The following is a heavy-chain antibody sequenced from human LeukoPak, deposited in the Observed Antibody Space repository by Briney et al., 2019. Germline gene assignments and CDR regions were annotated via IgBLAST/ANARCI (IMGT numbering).Heavy chain of an antibody. CDR2: ISDTGERT. CDR1: GFIFSSYP. Sequence: GGSLRLSCAASGFIFSSYPMSWVRQAPGKGLEGVAAISDTGERTYFADSVKGRFTVSRDNSKKTVSLHMDSLRADDTAVYYCAKEIPLTPAFDYWGQGTLVTVSS. J-gene: IGHJ4*02. D-gene: IGHD2-15*01. CDR3: AKEIPLTPAFDY. V-gene: IGHV3-23*01.